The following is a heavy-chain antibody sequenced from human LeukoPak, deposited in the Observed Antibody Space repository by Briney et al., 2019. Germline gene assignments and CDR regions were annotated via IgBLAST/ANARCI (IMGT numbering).Heavy chain of an antibody. CDR3: AREDYGDLFDY. J-gene: IGHJ4*02. Sequence: PSETLSLTCAVYGGSFSGYYRSWIRQPPGKGLEWIGEINHSGSTNYNPSLKSRVTISVDTSKNQFSLKLSSVTAADTAVYYCAREDYGDLFDYWGQGTLVTASS. CDR2: INHSGST. V-gene: IGHV4-34*01. D-gene: IGHD4-17*01. CDR1: GGSFSGYY.